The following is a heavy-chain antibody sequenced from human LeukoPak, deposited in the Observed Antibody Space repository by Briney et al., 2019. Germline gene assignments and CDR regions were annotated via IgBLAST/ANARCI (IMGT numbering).Heavy chain of an antibody. CDR3: ARGRYCSSTSCYKVYYYYMDV. Sequence: ASVKVSCXASGYTFTSYGISWVRQAPGQGLVWMGWISAYNGNTNYAQKLQGRVTMTTDTSTSTAYMELRSLRSDDTAVYYCARGRYCSSTSCYKVYYYYMDVWGKGTTVTVSS. CDR2: ISAYNGNT. D-gene: IGHD2-2*02. CDR1: GYTFTSYG. V-gene: IGHV1-18*01. J-gene: IGHJ6*03.